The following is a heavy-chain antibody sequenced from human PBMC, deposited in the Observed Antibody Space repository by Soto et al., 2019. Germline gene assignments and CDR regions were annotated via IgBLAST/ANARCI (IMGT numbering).Heavy chain of an antibody. CDR3: ARDLHWAAAVPSAFDI. V-gene: IGHV3-21*01. Sequence: PGGSLRLSCAASGFTFSSYSMNWVRQAPGKGLEWVSSISSSSSYIYYADSVKGRFTISRDNAKNSLYLQMNSLRAEDTAVYYCARDLHWAAAVPSAFDIWGQGTMVTVSS. CDR1: GFTFSSYS. CDR2: ISSSSSYI. J-gene: IGHJ3*02. D-gene: IGHD6-13*01.